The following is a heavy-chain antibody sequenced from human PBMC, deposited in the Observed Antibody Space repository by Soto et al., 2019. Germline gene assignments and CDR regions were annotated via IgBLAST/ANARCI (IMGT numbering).Heavy chain of an antibody. J-gene: IGHJ4*02. CDR3: TTFKSGGFNY. CDR2: IKSKTDGGTT. CDR1: GCTFINAW. V-gene: IGHV3-15*01. D-gene: IGHD3-10*01. Sequence: GGSLRVSWAAAGCTFINAWRSWVRQAPGKGLEWVGRIKSKTDGGTTDYAEPVKGRFTISRDDSKNTLYLQMNSLKTEDTAVYYCTTFKSGGFNYWGQGTLVTVSS.